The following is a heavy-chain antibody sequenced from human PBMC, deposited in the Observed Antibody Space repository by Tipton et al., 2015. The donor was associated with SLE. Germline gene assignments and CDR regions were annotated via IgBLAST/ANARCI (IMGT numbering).Heavy chain of an antibody. Sequence: TLSLTCTVSGGSINSYFWSWIRQPPGKGLEWIGYIYTSGSTKYIPSLKSRVTILVDTSKNQFSLKLRSVTAADSAVYYCGTTSTDYGMDVWGQGTTVTVSS. D-gene: IGHD2-8*02. J-gene: IGHJ6*02. CDR1: GGSINSYF. CDR2: IYTSGST. V-gene: IGHV4-4*09. CDR3: GTTSTDYGMDV.